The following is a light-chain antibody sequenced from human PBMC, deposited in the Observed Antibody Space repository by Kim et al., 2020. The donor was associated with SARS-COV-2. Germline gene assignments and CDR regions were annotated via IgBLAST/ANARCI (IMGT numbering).Light chain of an antibody. CDR3: NSRDSSGDQVI. Sequence: SSELTQDPAVSVALGQTVRITCQGDSLRNYYASWYQQKPGQAPVLVIYGKNSRPSGIPDRFSGSNSGNTASLTVTGAQAEDEADYYCNSRDSSGDQVIFGGGTKLTVL. J-gene: IGLJ2*01. V-gene: IGLV3-19*01. CDR1: SLRNYY. CDR2: GKN.